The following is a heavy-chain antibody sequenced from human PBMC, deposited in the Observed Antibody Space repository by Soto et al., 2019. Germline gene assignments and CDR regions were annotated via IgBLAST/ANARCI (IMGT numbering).Heavy chain of an antibody. CDR1: GFPFSSYS. J-gene: IGHJ6*02. Sequence: GGSLRLSCAASGFPFSSYSMNWVRQAPGKGLEWVSYISSSSSTIYYADSVKGRFTISRDNAKNSLYLQTNSLRDEDTAVYYCARDKHFAVAGYYYYYGMDVWGQGTTVTVSS. D-gene: IGHD6-19*01. V-gene: IGHV3-48*02. CDR2: ISSSSSTI. CDR3: ARDKHFAVAGYYYYYGMDV.